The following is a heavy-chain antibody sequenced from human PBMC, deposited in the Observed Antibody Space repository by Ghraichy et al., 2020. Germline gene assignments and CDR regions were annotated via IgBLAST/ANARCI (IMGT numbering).Heavy chain of an antibody. D-gene: IGHD7-27*01. Sequence: GESLNISCAASGFTFSSYSMNWVRQAPGKGLQWVSSISSSGSYIFYADSVKGRFTISRDSAKNSVNLQMNSLRAEDTAVYYCARAHLGYYHNGMDVWGQGTTVTVSS. CDR2: ISSSGSYI. J-gene: IGHJ6*02. V-gene: IGHV3-21*01. CDR1: GFTFSSYS. CDR3: ARAHLGYYHNGMDV.